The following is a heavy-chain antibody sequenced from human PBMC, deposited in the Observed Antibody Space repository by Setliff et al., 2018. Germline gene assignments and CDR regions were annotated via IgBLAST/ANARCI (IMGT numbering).Heavy chain of an antibody. CDR2: IFHSGST. CDR1: GYSISSGHF. J-gene: IGHJ4*02. CDR3: AGTPARGTTWLSPFDY. V-gene: IGHV4-38-2*01. D-gene: IGHD5-12*01. Sequence: SETLSLTCGVSGYSISSGHFWGWIRQPPGKGLEWLGNIFHSGSTYYNPTLNSRVTMSVDTSKNQFSLKMTSVTAADTALYYCAGTPARGTTWLSPFDYWGQGTLVTVSS.